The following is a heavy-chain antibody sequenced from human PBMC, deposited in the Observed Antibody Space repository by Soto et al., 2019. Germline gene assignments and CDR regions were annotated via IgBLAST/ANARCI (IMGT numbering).Heavy chain of an antibody. CDR2: FDPEDGET. D-gene: IGHD1-26*01. Sequence: GASVKVSCKVSGYTLTELSMHWVRQAPGKGLEWMGGFDPEDGETIYAQKFQGRVTMTEDTSTDTAYMELSSLRSEDTAVYYCATDRIVGATSSFDYWGQGTLVTVSS. CDR3: ATDRIVGATSSFDY. J-gene: IGHJ4*02. V-gene: IGHV1-24*01. CDR1: GYTLTELS.